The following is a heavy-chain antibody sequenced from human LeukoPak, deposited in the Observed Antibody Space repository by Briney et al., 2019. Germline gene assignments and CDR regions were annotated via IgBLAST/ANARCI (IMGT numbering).Heavy chain of an antibody. CDR3: AKETITMIVVVTYFDY. CDR1: GFIFSRYN. D-gene: IGHD3-22*01. CDR2: ISGSGGST. Sequence: GGSLRLSCAASGFIFSRYNIHWVRQAPGKGLEWVSAISGSGGSTYYADSVKGRFTISRDNSKNTLYLQMNSLRAEDTAVYYCAKETITMIVVVTYFDYWGQGTLVTVSS. V-gene: IGHV3-23*01. J-gene: IGHJ4*02.